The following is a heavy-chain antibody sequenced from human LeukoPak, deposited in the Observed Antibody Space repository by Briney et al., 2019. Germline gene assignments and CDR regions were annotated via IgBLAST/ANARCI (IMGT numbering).Heavy chain of an antibody. CDR3: ARDVQSGSLAP. D-gene: IGHD3-3*01. J-gene: IGHJ5*02. CDR1: GSTFSSYT. Sequence: PGGSLRLSCAASGSTFSSYTMHWVRQAPGKGLEWVAFVLYDGSDQYYADSVKGRFTISRDNSKNTVYLQMNSLTVEDTAVYYCARDVQSGSLAPWVQGTLVTVSS. V-gene: IGHV3-30*04. CDR2: VLYDGSDQ.